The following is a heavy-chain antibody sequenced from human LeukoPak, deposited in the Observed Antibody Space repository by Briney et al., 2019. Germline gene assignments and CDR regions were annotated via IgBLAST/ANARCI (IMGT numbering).Heavy chain of an antibody. CDR3: ARGEMVTAILYYFDY. CDR2: IYYSGST. J-gene: IGHJ4*02. V-gene: IGHV4-39*02. D-gene: IGHD2-21*02. Sequence: PSETLSLTCTVSGGSISSSSYYWGWIRQPPGKGLEWIGSIYYSGSTYYNPSLKSRVTISGDTSKSHFSLKLSSVTAADTAVYYCARGEMVTAILYYFDYWGLGTLVSVSS. CDR1: GGSISSSSYY.